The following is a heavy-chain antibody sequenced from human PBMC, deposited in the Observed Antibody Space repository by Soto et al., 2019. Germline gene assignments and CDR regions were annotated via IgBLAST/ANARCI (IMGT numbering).Heavy chain of an antibody. CDR2: INPNSGGT. D-gene: IGHD6-6*01. J-gene: IGHJ3*02. V-gene: IGHV1-2*02. Sequence: QVQLVQSGAGVKKPGASVKVSCKASGYTFTGNYMHWVRQAPGQGLEWMGWINPNSGGTNYTQKFQGRVTVTRDTSISTAYMELSRLRSDDTAVYYCARDGDSSSPFDIWGQGTMVTVSS. CDR3: ARDGDSSSPFDI. CDR1: GYTFTGNY.